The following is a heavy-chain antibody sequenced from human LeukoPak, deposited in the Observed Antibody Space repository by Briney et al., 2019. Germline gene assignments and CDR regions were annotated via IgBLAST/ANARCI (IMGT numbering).Heavy chain of an antibody. D-gene: IGHD3-10*01. CDR1: GFTFSSYA. V-gene: IGHV3-23*01. J-gene: IGHJ5*02. CDR3: AKDEGATGWFGSPGNWFDP. Sequence: PGGSLRLSCAASGFTFSSYAMSWVRQAPGKGLEWVSATSGSGGSTYYADSVKGRFTISRDNSKNTLYLQMNSLRAEDTAVYYCAKDEGATGWFGSPGNWFDPWGQGTLVTVSS. CDR2: TSGSGGST.